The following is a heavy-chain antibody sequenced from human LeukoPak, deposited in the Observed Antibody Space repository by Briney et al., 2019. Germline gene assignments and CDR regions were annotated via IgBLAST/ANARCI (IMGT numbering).Heavy chain of an antibody. CDR2: ISSNAAYI. D-gene: IGHD6-6*01. V-gene: IGHV3-21*01. J-gene: IGHJ4*02. Sequence: GGSLRLSCAASGFTFRSYTMNWVRQAPGKGLEWVSSISSNAAYIYYEDSLRGRFTISRDNAGHSLFLQMDSLRDEDTGVYYSAREGGRGIRSSDYFDSWGQGTLVTVSS. CDR3: AREGGRGIRSSDYFDS. CDR1: GFTFRSYT.